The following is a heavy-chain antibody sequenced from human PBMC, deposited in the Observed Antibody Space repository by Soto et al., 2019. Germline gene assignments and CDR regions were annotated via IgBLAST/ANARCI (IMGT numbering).Heavy chain of an antibody. CDR1: GGSINNYY. CDR2: MYFFGTY. CDR3: ARGNYYLDF. V-gene: IGHV4-59*01. Sequence: ETLSLTCTVSGGSINNYYWTWIRQPPGRGMEWIGYMYFFGTYNYNPSLKSRVTMSVDTSRNRFSLQLTSVIAADTAVYFCARGNYYLDFWGQGTLVTVSS. J-gene: IGHJ4*02.